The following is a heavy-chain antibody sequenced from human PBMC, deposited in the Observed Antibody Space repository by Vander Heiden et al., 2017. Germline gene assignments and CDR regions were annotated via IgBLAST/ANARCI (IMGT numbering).Heavy chain of an antibody. D-gene: IGHD1-26*01. CDR2: VGSDGITK. J-gene: IGHJ4*02. V-gene: IGHV3-30-3*02. Sequence: QVQLVESGGGVVQPGRSLSLSCAAAGFSFSHYAIHWVRQAPAKGLQWVAVVGSDGITKYYADSVRGRVTSSRDNFKNMLYLEMNSLRTEDTAVYYCAKDLIGGPPDYFDYWGQGTLVTVSS. CDR1: GFSFSHYA. CDR3: AKDLIGGPPDYFDY.